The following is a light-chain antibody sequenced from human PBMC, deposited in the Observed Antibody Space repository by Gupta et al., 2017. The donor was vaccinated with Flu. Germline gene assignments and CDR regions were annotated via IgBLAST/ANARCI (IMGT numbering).Light chain of an antibody. V-gene: IGKV3-15*01. CDR2: EAS. CDR3: QQYNNWPYS. J-gene: IGKJ2*03. Sequence: DIVLTQSPVTLSVSPGERATFSCRASQSISSNVAWYQQKPRQAPRVVIYEASTRATGISARFSGSGSGTEFALTISSLQSEDFAVYYCQQYNNWPYSFGQGTKLEIK. CDR1: QSISSN.